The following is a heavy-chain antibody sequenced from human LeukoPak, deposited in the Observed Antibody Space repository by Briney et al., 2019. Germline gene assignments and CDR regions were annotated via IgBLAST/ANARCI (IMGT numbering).Heavy chain of an antibody. Sequence: TGGSLRLSCAASGFTFSSYSMNWVRQAPGKGLEWVSSIDFTSRYIYNADSVKGRFTTSRDNAKNSLDLQMNSLKVEDTAVYYCARELEWEPFDYWGQGTLVTVSS. J-gene: IGHJ4*02. V-gene: IGHV3-21*01. CDR3: ARELEWEPFDY. D-gene: IGHD1-26*01. CDR1: GFTFSSYS. CDR2: IDFTSRYI.